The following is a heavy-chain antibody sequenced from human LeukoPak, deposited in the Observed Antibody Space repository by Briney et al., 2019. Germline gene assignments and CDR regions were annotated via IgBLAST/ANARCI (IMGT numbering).Heavy chain of an antibody. CDR1: GFTFSSYT. CDR2: ISSSSTYI. Sequence: PGVSLRLSCAASGFTFSSYTMNWVRQAPGKGLEGVSSISSSSTYIYYGDSVKGRFTISRDNARNSVYLHMNSLRADDTAVYYCARDRVGGQGTLVTVSS. CDR3: ARDRV. J-gene: IGHJ4*02. V-gene: IGHV3-21*01.